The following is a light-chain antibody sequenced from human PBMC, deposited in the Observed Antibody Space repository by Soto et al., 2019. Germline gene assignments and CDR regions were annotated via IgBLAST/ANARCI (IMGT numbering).Light chain of an antibody. Sequence: QSVLTQPSSASGTPGQRVSISCSGGSSNIETNSVNWYLQLPGTAPKLIIYSDNQRPSGVPVRFSASKSGSSASLAISGLQSEDEADYYCAAWDDSLSGWVFGGGTKVTVL. CDR3: AAWDDSLSGWV. CDR2: SDN. J-gene: IGLJ3*02. V-gene: IGLV1-44*01. CDR1: SSNIETNS.